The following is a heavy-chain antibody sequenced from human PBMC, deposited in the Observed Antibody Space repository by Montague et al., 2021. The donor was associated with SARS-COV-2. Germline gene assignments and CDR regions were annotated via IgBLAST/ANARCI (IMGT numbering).Heavy chain of an antibody. CDR2: INHSGST. J-gene: IGHJ6*02. D-gene: IGHD3-10*01. Sequence: SETLSLTCAVYGGSFSGYYWSWIRQPPEKGLEWIGEINHSGSTNYNPSLKSRVTISVDTSKNQFSRKLGSVTAADTAVYYCARVRYYGSGGGLGMDVWGQGTTVTVSS. CDR3: ARVRYYGSGGGLGMDV. V-gene: IGHV4-34*01. CDR1: GGSFSGYY.